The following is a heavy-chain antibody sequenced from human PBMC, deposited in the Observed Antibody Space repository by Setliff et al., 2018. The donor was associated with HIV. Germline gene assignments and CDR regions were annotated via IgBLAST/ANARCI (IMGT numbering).Heavy chain of an antibody. CDR2: IYTSGNI. CDR3: AKGPWELTEVYFDS. J-gene: IGHJ4*02. CDR1: GGSIGSGSYY. Sequence: PSETLSLTCTVSGGSIGSGSYYWTWIRQPAGKGLEWIGRIYTSGNINYNPSLKSRVTISVDTSKNQFSLKLSSVTAADTAVYYCAKGPWELTEVYFDSWGQGTLVTVSS. V-gene: IGHV4-61*02. D-gene: IGHD1-26*01.